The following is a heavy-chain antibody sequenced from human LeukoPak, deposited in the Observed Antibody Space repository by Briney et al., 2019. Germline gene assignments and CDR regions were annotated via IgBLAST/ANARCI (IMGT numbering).Heavy chain of an antibody. V-gene: IGHV1-46*03. D-gene: IGHD3-3*01. CDR2: INPSGGST. CDR3: ASLPITIFAVGAFDI. J-gene: IGHJ3*02. CDR1: GYTFTSYY. Sequence: ASVKVSCKASGYTFTSYYMYWVRQAPGQGLEWMGIINPSGGSTSYAQKFQGRVTMTRDTSTSTVYMELSSLRSEDTAVYYCASLPITIFAVGAFDIWGQGTMVTVSS.